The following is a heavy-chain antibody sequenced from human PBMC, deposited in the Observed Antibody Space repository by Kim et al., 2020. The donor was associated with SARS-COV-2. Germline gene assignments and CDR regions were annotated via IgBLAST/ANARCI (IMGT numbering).Heavy chain of an antibody. J-gene: IGHJ4*02. CDR2: ISGRGDST. V-gene: IGHV3-23*01. CDR3: FYRLSLR. D-gene: IGHD3-16*02. Sequence: GGSLRLSCATSGFTFSSYAMSWVRQAPGKGLEWVSGISGRGDSTYYADSVKGRFTISRDNSKNTLCLQMNSLRAEDTAVYYCFYRLSLRWGQGTLVTVSS. CDR1: GFTFSSYA.